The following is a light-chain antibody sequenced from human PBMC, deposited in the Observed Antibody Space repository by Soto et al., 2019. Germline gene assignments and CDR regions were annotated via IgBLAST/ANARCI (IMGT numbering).Light chain of an antibody. CDR2: MVS. J-gene: IGLJ1*01. CDR1: SSDVGNYNY. V-gene: IGLV2-14*01. CDR3: TSPTPGSLYV. Sequence: QSALTQPASVSGSPGQSITISCTGTSSDVGNYNYVSWYQQYPGRVPKLLIYMVSNRPSGVSNRFSGSKSGNTASLTISGLQAEDEADYFCTSPTPGSLYVFG.